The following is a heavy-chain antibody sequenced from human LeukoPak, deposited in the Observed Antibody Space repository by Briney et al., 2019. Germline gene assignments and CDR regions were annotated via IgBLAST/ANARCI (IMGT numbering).Heavy chain of an antibody. J-gene: IGHJ6*04. CDR2: IITSSSYI. CDR1: GVTFSSSS. D-gene: IGHD2-2*01. V-gene: IGHV3-21*01. CDR3: ARESVVVPAANYYGMDV. Sequence: GGPLSFSCAASGVTFSSSSRDWARQPPGKELGWLSFIITSSSYIYYADSVKGRFTLSSNNAKNSLYLQMNSLRAEDTAVYYCARESVVVPAANYYGMDVWGKGTTVTVSS.